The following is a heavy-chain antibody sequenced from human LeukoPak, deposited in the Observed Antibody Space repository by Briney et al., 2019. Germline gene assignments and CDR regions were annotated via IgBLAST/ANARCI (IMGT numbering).Heavy chain of an antibody. CDR1: GGSFSGYF. Sequence: NPSETLSLTCAVYGGSFSGYFWSWIRQPPGKGLEWIGEINHSGSTNYNPSLKSRVTISVDTSKNQFSLKVSSVTAVDTAVYYCARGGCSSTSCYYDYWGQGTLVTVSS. D-gene: IGHD2-2*01. CDR3: ARGGCSSTSCYYDY. J-gene: IGHJ4*02. CDR2: INHSGST. V-gene: IGHV4-34*01.